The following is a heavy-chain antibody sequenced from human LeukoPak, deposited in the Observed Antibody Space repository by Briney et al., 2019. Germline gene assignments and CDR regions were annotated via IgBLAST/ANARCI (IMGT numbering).Heavy chain of an antibody. CDR2: MNPNSGGA. Sequence: ASVKVSCKASGYTFTGHHIHWVRQAPGQGLEWMGWMNPNSGGANFAQNFLGRVSMTRDTSISTVHMDLASLTSDDTAVYYCARDSGSSGWDPTSFMDYWGRGALVTVSS. J-gene: IGHJ4*02. D-gene: IGHD6-19*01. CDR1: GYTFTGHH. CDR3: ARDSGSSGWDPTSFMDY. V-gene: IGHV1-2*02.